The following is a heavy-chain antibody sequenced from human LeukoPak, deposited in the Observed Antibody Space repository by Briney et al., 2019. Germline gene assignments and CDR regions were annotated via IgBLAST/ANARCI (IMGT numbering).Heavy chain of an antibody. CDR1: GFTFSNYG. D-gene: IGHD3-22*01. V-gene: IGHV3-30*18. Sequence: GGSLRLSCAASGFTFSNYGFHWVRQAPGKGLEWVALISFDGSKKYFADSVKGRFTLSRDNSKNTLYLQMNSLRAEDTAVYFCAKRGVVIRVILVGFHKEAYYFDSWGQGALVTVSS. CDR2: ISFDGSKK. CDR3: AKRGVVIRVILVGFHKEAYYFDS. J-gene: IGHJ4*02.